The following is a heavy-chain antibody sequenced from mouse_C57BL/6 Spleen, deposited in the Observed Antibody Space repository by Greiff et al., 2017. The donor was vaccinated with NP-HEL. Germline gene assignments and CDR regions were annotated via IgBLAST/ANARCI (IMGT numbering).Heavy chain of an antibody. CDR1: GFTFSSYA. V-gene: IGHV5-4*01. CDR3: ARAGDYDGYYFYY. J-gene: IGHJ2*01. CDR2: ISDGGSYT. D-gene: IGHD2-4*01. Sequence: EVQRVESGGGLVKPGGSLKLSCAASGFTFSSYAMSWVRQTPEKRLEWVATISDGGSYTYYPDNVKGRFTISRDNAKNNLYLQMSHLKSEDTAMYYCARAGDYDGYYFYYWGQSTTLTVSS.